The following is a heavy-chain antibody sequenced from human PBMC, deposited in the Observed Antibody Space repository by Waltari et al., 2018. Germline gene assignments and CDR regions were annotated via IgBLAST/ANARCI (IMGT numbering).Heavy chain of an antibody. Sequence: EVQLVESGGGLVQPGGSLRLSCAASGFTFSTYWMGWVRQAPGKGLEWVANIKQDGSTKYYVDSVKGRFTISRDNAKNSLYLQMNSLRADDTAVYYCGRDRGWRQHDYWGQGTLVTVSS. V-gene: IGHV3-7*01. J-gene: IGHJ4*02. CDR2: IKQDGSTK. D-gene: IGHD5-12*01. CDR1: GFTFSTYW. CDR3: GRDRGWRQHDY.